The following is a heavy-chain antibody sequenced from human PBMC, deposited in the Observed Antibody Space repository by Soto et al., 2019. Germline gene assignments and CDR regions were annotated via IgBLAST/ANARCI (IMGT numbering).Heavy chain of an antibody. CDR1: GGSFSGYH. CDR3: ARWSGYNSGWYFPKFYYYYYGMDV. Sequence: PSETLSLTCAVYGGSFSGYHWSWIRQPPGKGLEWIGEINHSGSTNYNPSLKSRVTISVDTSKNQFSLKLSSVTAADTAVYYCARWSGYNSGWYFPKFYYYYYGMDVWGQGTTVTVSS. V-gene: IGHV4-34*01. D-gene: IGHD6-19*01. J-gene: IGHJ6*02. CDR2: INHSGST.